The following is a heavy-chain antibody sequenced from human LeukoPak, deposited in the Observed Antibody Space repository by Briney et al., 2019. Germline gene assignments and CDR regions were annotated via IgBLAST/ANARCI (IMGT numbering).Heavy chain of an antibody. J-gene: IGHJ4*02. CDR1: GFTFRGYA. CDR3: ARDIAVAGMRDY. CDR2: ISYDGSNK. D-gene: IGHD6-19*01. Sequence: GGSLRLSCAASGFTFRGYAMHWVRQAPGKGLEWVAVISYDGSNKYYADSVKGRFTISRDNSKNTLYLQMNSLRAEDTAVYYCARDIAVAGMRDYWGQGTLVTVSS. V-gene: IGHV3-30*04.